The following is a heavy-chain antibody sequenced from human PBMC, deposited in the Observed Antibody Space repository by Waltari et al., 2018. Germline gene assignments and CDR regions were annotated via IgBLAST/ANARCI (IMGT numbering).Heavy chain of an antibody. CDR2: IDPQECET. J-gene: IGHJ4*02. D-gene: IGHD1-7*01. CDR1: GYPFTDYY. CDR3: ARTTTIKSLDY. V-gene: IGHV1-69-2*01. Sequence: EVQLVQSGAEVKKPGATVKISCQAAGYPFTDYYMTWGQQAPGKGLAWVGRIDPQECETKDAYKFQGRATITADTSIDTVYMELSSLRSEDTAGVDCARTTTIKSLDYWGQGTLVTVSS.